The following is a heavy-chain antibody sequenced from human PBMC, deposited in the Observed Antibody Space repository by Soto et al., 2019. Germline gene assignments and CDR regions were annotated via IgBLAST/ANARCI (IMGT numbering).Heavy chain of an antibody. J-gene: IGHJ4*02. D-gene: IGHD3-22*01. CDR1: GGSFSGYI. CDR2: LYHSRSA. Sequence: PSETLSLTCDVYGGSFSGYIWTWIRQPPGKGLQSIGQLYHSRSANYNPSLKSRVTLSVDTSTNQCSLTLSSMTAADTAVYYCALRSMAVVPEYWGQGTLVTVSS. V-gene: IGHV4-34*10. CDR3: ALRSMAVVPEY.